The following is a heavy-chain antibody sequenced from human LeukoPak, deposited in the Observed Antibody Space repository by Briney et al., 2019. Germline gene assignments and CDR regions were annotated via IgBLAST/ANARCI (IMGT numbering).Heavy chain of an antibody. CDR2: IYYTGTT. Sequence: SETLSLTCTVSGGSVSSGSYYWSWIRQPPGKGLEWIGYIYYTGTTNYNPSLKSRVTISVDTSKNQFSLRLSSVTAADTAVYYCASKSSDHGELRFDYWGQGTLVTVSS. D-gene: IGHD4-17*01. CDR1: GGSVSSGSYY. CDR3: ASKSSDHGELRFDY. J-gene: IGHJ4*02. V-gene: IGHV4-61*01.